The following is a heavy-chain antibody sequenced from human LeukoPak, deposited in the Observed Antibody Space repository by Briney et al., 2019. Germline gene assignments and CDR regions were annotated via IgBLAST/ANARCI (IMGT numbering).Heavy chain of an antibody. CDR1: GGTFSSYA. CDR2: IIPIFGTA. Sequence: ASVKVSCKASGGTFSSYAISWVRQAPGQGLEWMGRIIPIFGTANYAQKFQGRVTITTDESTSTAYMELSSLRSEDTAVYYCARAETALGYDSGGHWGQGTLVTVSS. J-gene: IGHJ4*02. CDR3: ARAETALGYDSGGH. D-gene: IGHD3-22*01. V-gene: IGHV1-69*05.